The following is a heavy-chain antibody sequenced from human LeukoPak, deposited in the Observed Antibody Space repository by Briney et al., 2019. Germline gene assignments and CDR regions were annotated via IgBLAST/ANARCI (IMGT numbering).Heavy chain of an antibody. CDR1: GYTFTSYA. V-gene: IGHV7-4-1*02. CDR3: ARETPPGYSSGWYNWFDP. CDR2: INTNTGNP. D-gene: IGHD6-19*01. J-gene: IGHJ5*02. Sequence: ASVKVSCKASGYTFTSYAMNWVRQAPGQGLEWMGWINTNTGNPTYAQGFTGRFVFSLDTSVSTAYLQISSVKAEDTAVYYCARETPPGYSSGWYNWFDPWGQGTLVTVSS.